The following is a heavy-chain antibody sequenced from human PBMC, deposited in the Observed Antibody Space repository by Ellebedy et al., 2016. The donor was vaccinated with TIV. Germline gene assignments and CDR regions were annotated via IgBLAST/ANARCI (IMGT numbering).Heavy chain of an antibody. CDR3: AREGRDSSGYYYGTFDI. V-gene: IGHV1-18*04. CDR1: GYTFTSYD. D-gene: IGHD3-22*01. J-gene: IGHJ3*02. CDR2: ISANNGVT. Sequence: ASVKVSCXASGYTFTSYDISWVRQAPGQGLEWMGWISANNGVTNYAQKFQDRVAMTTDTSTSTAYMELRSLRSDDTAVYYCAREGRDSSGYYYGTFDIWGQGTMVTVSS.